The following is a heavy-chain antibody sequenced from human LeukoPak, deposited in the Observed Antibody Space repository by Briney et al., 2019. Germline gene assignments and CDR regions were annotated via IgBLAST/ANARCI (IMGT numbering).Heavy chain of an antibody. CDR2: ISSHNDVM. Sequence: GAAVKVSCKASGHTSTDYGINWIRQATGQGLEGMGWISSHNDVMNYAQKFQGRVNLTKDTSTDTAYMELRSLRSDDTAVYYCAALRDGHIYHFGFWGQGTLVTVSS. CDR3: AALRDGHIYHFGF. V-gene: IGHV1-18*01. J-gene: IGHJ4*02. CDR1: GHTSTDYG. D-gene: IGHD5-24*01.